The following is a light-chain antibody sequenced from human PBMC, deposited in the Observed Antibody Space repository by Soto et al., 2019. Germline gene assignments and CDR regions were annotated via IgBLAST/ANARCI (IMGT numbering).Light chain of an antibody. CDR3: QSYDSSLSGWGV. V-gene: IGLV1-40*01. CDR1: SSNIGAGYD. J-gene: IGLJ2*01. Sequence: QAAVTQPPSVSGAPGQRVTISCTGSSSNIGAGYDVHWYQQLPGTAPKLLIYGNSNRPSGVPDRFSGSKSGTSASLAITGLQAEDEADYYCQSYDSSLSGWGVFGGGTKLTVL. CDR2: GNS.